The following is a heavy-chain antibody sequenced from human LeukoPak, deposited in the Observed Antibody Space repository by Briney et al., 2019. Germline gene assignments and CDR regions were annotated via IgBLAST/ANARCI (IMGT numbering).Heavy chain of an antibody. CDR1: GYRFTSYW. J-gene: IGHJ4*02. CDR3: ARLETMIANFDY. D-gene: IGHD3-22*01. CDR2: IYPGDSDT. Sequence: ESLPISCKGSGYRFTSYWIGWVRQMPGKGLEWMGIIYPGDSDTRYSPSFKGQVTISADKSISTAYLQWSSLKASDTAMYYCARLETMIANFDYWGQGTLVTVSS. V-gene: IGHV5-51*01.